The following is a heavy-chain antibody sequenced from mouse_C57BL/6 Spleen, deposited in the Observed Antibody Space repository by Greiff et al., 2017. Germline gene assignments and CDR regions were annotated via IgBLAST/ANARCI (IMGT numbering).Heavy chain of an antibody. CDR1: GYTFTDYN. J-gene: IGHJ4*01. CDR3: ARKRGRLLHAMDY. CDR2: INPNNGGT. Sequence: VQLKESGPELVKPGASVKIPCKASGYTFTDYNMDWVKQSHGKSLEWIGDINPNNGGTIYDQKFKGKATLTVDKSSITAYLELRSLTSEDTAVYYCARKRGRLLHAMDYWGQGTSVTVSS. D-gene: IGHD2-3*01. V-gene: IGHV1-18*01.